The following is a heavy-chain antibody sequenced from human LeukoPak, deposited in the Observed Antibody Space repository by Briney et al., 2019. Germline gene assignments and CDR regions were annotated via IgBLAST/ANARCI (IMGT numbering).Heavy chain of an antibody. CDR2: IYTSGST. V-gene: IGHV4-61*02. J-gene: IGHJ5*02. CDR1: GGSISSGSYY. Sequence: PSETLSLTCTVSGGSISSGSYYWSWIRQPAGKGLEWIGRIYTSGSTNYNPSLKSRVTISVDTSKNQFSLKLSSVTAADTAVYYCARVGARSSEPHRAFDPWGQGTLVTVSS. D-gene: IGHD6-19*01. CDR3: ARVGARSSEPHRAFDP.